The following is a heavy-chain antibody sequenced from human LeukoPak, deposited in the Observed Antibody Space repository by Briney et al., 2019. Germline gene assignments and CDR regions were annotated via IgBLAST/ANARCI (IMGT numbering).Heavy chain of an antibody. V-gene: IGHV4-59*01. Sequence: SETLSLTCTVSGGSISSYYWSWIRQPPGKGLEWIGYIYYSGSTKYNPSLKSRVTILVDASQNQFSLKLWSVTAADTAVYYCARGGATNFDSWGQGTLVTVSS. CDR3: ARGGATNFDS. D-gene: IGHD1-26*01. J-gene: IGHJ4*02. CDR2: IYYSGST. CDR1: GGSISSYY.